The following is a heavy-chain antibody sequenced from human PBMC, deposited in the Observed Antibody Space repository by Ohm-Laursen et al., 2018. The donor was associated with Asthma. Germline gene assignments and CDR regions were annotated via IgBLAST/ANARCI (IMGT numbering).Heavy chain of an antibody. CDR3: AAWGPRIY. Sequence: GSLRLSCAASGFTFSSYGMTWVRQAPGKGLEWVSSITTGSSTIYYADSVRGRFTVSTDKVTNSLYLQINSLRPEDTAVYYCAAWGPRIYWGQGTLVTASS. CDR2: ITTGSSTI. V-gene: IGHV3-48*01. D-gene: IGHD3-16*01. CDR1: GFTFSSYG. J-gene: IGHJ4*02.